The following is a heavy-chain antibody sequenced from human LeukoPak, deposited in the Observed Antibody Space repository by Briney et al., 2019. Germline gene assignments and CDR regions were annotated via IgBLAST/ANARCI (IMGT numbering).Heavy chain of an antibody. CDR1: GFTFDTYW. CDR2: IKQDGSEK. Sequence: GGSLRLSCAASGFTFDTYWMSWVRQAPGKGLEWVANIKQDGSEKDYVDSVKGRFTISRDNSKNTLYLQMNSLRAEDTAVYYCAKSRGYSYGYGDYWGQGTLVTVSS. D-gene: IGHD5-18*01. J-gene: IGHJ4*02. CDR3: AKSRGYSYGYGDY. V-gene: IGHV3-7*03.